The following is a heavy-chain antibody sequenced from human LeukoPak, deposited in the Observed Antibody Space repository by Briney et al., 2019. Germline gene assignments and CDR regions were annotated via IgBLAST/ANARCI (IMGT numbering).Heavy chain of an antibody. V-gene: IGHV3-7*01. CDR1: GFTFSSYW. Sequence: PGGSLRLSCAASGFTFSSYWLSWVRQAPGKGLEWVASIEQDGSQKYYVDSVRDRFTISRDNAKNSVYLQTNSLRVEDTAVYYCARNSGSNPFDYWGQGTLVTVSS. D-gene: IGHD1-26*01. CDR2: IEQDGSQK. J-gene: IGHJ4*02. CDR3: ARNSGSNPFDY.